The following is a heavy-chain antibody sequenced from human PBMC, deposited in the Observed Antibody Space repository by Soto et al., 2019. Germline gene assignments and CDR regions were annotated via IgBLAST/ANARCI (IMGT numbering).Heavy chain of an antibody. CDR1: GGSFSGYY. J-gene: IGHJ3*02. CDR3: ARSREQWLVAAFDI. D-gene: IGHD6-19*01. V-gene: IGHV4-34*01. Sequence: QVQVQQWGAGLLKSSETLSLTCAVYGGSFSGYYWSWIRQSPGKGLEWIGEVTPTGSTNYNPSLKSRVTISVDTSKNQFSLNLNSVTAADTALYYCARSREQWLVAAFDIWGQGTMVTVSS. CDR2: VTPTGST.